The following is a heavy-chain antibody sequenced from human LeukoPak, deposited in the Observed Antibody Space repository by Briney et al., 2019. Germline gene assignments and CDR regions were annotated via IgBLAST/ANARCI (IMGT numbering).Heavy chain of an antibody. D-gene: IGHD3-10*01. CDR3: AREGYYGSGSPPSLYFDY. CDR1: GFTFDDYD. J-gene: IGHJ4*02. Sequence: GGSLRLSCAASGFTFDDYDMHWVRQAPGKGLEWVSGITWNSHSIAYADSVKGRFTISRDNSRSTLYLQMNSLRPEDTAIYYCAREGYYGSGSPPSLYFDYWGQGTLVTVSS. CDR2: ITWNSHSI. V-gene: IGHV3-9*01.